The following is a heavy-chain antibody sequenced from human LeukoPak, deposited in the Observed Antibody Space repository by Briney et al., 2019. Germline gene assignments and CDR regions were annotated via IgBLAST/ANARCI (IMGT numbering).Heavy chain of an antibody. V-gene: IGHV3-23*01. D-gene: IGHD2-2*02. CDR1: GFTFSSYS. CDR3: AKGRDIVVVPAAIRGPSYYYGMDV. Sequence: GGSLRLSCAASGFTFSSYSMNWVRQAPGKGLEWVSAISGSGGSTYYADSVKGRFTISRDNSKNTLYLQMNSLRAEDTAVYYCAKGRDIVVVPAAIRGPSYYYGMDVWGQGTTVTVSS. CDR2: ISGSGGST. J-gene: IGHJ6*02.